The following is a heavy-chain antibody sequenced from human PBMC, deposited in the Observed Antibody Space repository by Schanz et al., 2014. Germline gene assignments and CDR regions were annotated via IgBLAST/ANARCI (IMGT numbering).Heavy chain of an antibody. CDR2: ISANGGST. J-gene: IGHJ4*02. CDR3: AKVWGSDYFYPFDY. CDR1: GFTFSSYW. V-gene: IGHV3-64*01. D-gene: IGHD3-22*01. Sequence: EVQLVESGGGLVQPGGSLRLSCAASGFTFSSYWMSWVRQAPGKGLEYVSAISANGGSTYHAPSVQGRFTMSRDNSKNTLYLQMGSLRAEDMAVYYCAKVWGSDYFYPFDYWGQGTLVTVSS.